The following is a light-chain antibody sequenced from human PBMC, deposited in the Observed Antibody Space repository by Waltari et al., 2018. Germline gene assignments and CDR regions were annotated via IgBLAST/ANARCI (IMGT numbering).Light chain of an antibody. V-gene: IGKV1-5*03. Sequence: DIQMTQSPSTLSASVGDRVTITCRASQTITNWLAWYQQKPGEAPKLLIYKASTLDMGVPSRFSGSGSGTEFTLAISSLQTEDFATYYCQHLNNYPLSFGGGTKVEIK. J-gene: IGKJ4*01. CDR3: QHLNNYPLS. CDR1: QTITNW. CDR2: KAS.